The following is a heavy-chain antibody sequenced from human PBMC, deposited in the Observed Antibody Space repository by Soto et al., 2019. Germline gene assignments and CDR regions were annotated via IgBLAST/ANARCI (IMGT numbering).Heavy chain of an antibody. J-gene: IGHJ6*02. CDR3: ESVSLWSGMVV. CDR2: ISYDGSNK. CDR1: GFTFSSYA. V-gene: IGHV3-30-3*01. D-gene: IGHD2-21*01. Sequence: GGSLRLSCAASGFTFSSYAMHWVRQAPGKGLEWVAVISYDGSNKYYEDSVKGRFTISRDNSKNTLYLQMNSLRAEDTDVYYCESVSLWSGMVVWGQWTTIA.